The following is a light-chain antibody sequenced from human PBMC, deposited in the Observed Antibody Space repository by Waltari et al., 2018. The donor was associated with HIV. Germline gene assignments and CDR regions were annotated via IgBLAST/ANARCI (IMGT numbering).Light chain of an antibody. CDR1: QNIGNN. CDR3: QQSHSAPLT. CDR2: SAS. J-gene: IGKJ3*01. V-gene: IGKV1-39*01. Sequence: DIQMTQSPSPLSASVGDRVSIHCRASQNIGNNLNWYQQEPGKAPKVLIYSASSLQSGVPSRFSGGGSGTDFTLTINSLQPEDFATYYCQQSHSAPLTFGPGTKLDFK.